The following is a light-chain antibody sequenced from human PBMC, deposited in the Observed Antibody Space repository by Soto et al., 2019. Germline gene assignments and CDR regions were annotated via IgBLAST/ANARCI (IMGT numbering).Light chain of an antibody. CDR1: SSDIGAYNF. J-gene: IGLJ2*01. Sequence: QSALTQPASVSGSPGQSITISCTGTSSDIGAYNFVSWYQQHPGKAPKLMLYDVNIRPSGVSNRFSRSKSGNTASLTISGLQAEDEADYYCTSWTTSTTMIFGGGTQLTVL. CDR2: DVN. CDR3: TSWTTSTTMI. V-gene: IGLV2-14*03.